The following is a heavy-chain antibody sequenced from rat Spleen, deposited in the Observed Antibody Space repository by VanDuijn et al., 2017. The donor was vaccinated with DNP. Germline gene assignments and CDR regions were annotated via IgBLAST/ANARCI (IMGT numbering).Heavy chain of an antibody. CDR3: ARHSPRRVWGNFDF. CDR1: GFSLAVNG. CDR2: IWTGGST. D-gene: IGHD1-11*01. Sequence: QVQLEESGPGLMQPSETLSLTCTVSGFSLAVNGVGWVRQPPGKGLEWLGTIWTGGSTNSNSAVQSRLSISRDTSKSQLFLKLNSLQPEDTGTYYCARHSPRRVWGNFDFWGPGTTVTVSS. J-gene: IGHJ1*01. V-gene: IGHV2-72*01.